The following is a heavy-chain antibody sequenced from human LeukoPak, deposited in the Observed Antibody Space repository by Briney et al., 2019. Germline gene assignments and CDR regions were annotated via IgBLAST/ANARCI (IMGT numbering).Heavy chain of an antibody. Sequence: ASVKVSCKASGGTFSNYAISWVRQAPGQGLEWMGWISAYNGNTNYAQKLQGRVTMTTDTSTSTAYMEPRSLRSDDTAVYYCARDGGVGSSDSSGYYYVLYTHAFDIWGQGTMVTVSS. D-gene: IGHD3-22*01. CDR1: GGTFSNYA. CDR3: ARDGGVGSSDSSGYYYVLYTHAFDI. CDR2: ISAYNGNT. V-gene: IGHV1-18*01. J-gene: IGHJ3*02.